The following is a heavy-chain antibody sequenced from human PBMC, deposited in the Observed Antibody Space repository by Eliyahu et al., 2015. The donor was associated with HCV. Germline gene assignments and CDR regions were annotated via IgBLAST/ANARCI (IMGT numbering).Heavy chain of an antibody. CDR1: GXXFXXXA. D-gene: IGHD6-13*01. J-gene: IGHJ4*02. CDR3: ARDKQMVVPFGTQAGNERRSGFDS. Sequence: QVQLVQSGAEMKKPGSSVKVSCRSSGXXFXXXAXXWVRQAPGXGLEWMGEIIPFFRAPDVAEKFQDRVKITADKSTSTSYMELSSLKSEDTAIYYCARDKQMVVPFGTQAGNERRSGFDSWGQGTLVTVSS. V-gene: IGHV1-69*06. CDR2: IIPFFRAP.